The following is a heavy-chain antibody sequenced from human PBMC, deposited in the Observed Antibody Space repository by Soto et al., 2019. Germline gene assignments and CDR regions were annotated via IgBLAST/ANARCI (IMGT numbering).Heavy chain of an antibody. CDR3: ARAAMGGSSWPFDY. J-gene: IGHJ4*02. Sequence: QVQLQESGPGLVKPSGTLSLTCAVSGGSISSSNWWSWVRQPPGKGLEWIGEIYHSGSTNYNPSLTSRVTLSVDKSKNQFSLKPSSVTAADTAVYYCARAAMGGSSWPFDYWGQGTLVTVSS. D-gene: IGHD6-13*01. CDR2: IYHSGST. V-gene: IGHV4-4*02. CDR1: GGSISSSNW.